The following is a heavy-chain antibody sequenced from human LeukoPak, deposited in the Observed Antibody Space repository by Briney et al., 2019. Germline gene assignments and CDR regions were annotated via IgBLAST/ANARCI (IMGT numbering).Heavy chain of an antibody. V-gene: IGHV3-20*04. J-gene: IGHJ4*02. D-gene: IGHD3-10*01. CDR1: GFTFEDYD. CDR2: INWSGGSR. CDR3: VRDRSSVLSDVISFEF. Sequence: GGSLRLSCAASGFTFEDYDMSWVRQGPGKGLEWISHINWSGGSRRYGDSVEGRFTISRDNAKTSLYLEMTSLRVEDTAVYYCVRDRSSVLSDVISFEFWGQGSLVTVSS.